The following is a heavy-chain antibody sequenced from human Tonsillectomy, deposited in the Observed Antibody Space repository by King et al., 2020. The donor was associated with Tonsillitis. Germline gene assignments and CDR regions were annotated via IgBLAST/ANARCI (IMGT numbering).Heavy chain of an antibody. D-gene: IGHD1-26*01. CDR3: ARRRSIVGAAPTDAFDI. Sequence: QLQESGPRLVKPSETLSLTCTVSGGSINGYYWSWIRQPPGKGLEWIGYIFYSGSTRYNPSLKSRLTISVDTSRNQFSLRLTSVTAADTAVYYCARRRSIVGAAPTDAFDIWGQWTMVTVSS. V-gene: IGHV4-59*08. CDR2: IFYSGST. CDR1: GGSINGYY. J-gene: IGHJ3*02.